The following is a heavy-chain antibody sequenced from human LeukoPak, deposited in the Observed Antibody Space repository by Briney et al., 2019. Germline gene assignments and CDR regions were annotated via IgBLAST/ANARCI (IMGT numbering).Heavy chain of an antibody. CDR2: ISISGTKT. CDR1: EFDFSTHA. J-gene: IGHJ4*02. D-gene: IGHD4-17*01. CDR3: ANEIRPNDY. V-gene: IGHV3-23*01. Sequence: GGSLRLSCAASEFDFSTHAMTWVRQAPRKGLEWVSAISISGTKTYYADSVKGRFTISRDNSKNTLYLQMYSLRAEDTAVYYCANEIRPNDYWGQGTLDTVSS.